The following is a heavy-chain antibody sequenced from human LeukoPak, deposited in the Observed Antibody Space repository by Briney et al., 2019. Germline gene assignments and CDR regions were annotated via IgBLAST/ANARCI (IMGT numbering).Heavy chain of an antibody. J-gene: IGHJ4*02. V-gene: IGHV5-10-1*01. CDR2: IDPSVSYT. CDR3: AIHSSGSLDY. CDR1: GYSFTSYW. Sequence: GESLKISCKGSGYSFTSYWISWVRQMPGKGLEWMGRIDPSVSYTNYSPSFQGHVTISADKSISTAYLQWSSLKASDTAMYYCAIHSSGSLDYWGQGTLVTVSS. D-gene: IGHD6-19*01.